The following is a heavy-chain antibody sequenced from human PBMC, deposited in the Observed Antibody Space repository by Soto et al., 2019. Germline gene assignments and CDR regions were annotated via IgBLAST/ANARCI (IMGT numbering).Heavy chain of an antibody. J-gene: IGHJ4*02. V-gene: IGHV4-39*02. Sequence: SETLSLTCIVSGESISGTIYYWGWIRQPPGKGLEWIGSIYYSGSTYYNPSPKSRVTISVDTSKNHFSLKLTSVTAADTAVYYWARPGGSGWFYFDSWGQGSQVTSPQ. CDR1: GESISGTIYY. CDR2: IYYSGST. D-gene: IGHD6-13*01. CDR3: ARPGGSGWFYFDS.